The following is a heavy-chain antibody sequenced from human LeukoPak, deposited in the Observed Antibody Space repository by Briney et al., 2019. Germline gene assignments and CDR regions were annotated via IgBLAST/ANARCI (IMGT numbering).Heavy chain of an antibody. D-gene: IGHD2-2*01. J-gene: IGHJ5*02. CDR2: VTSQAFGGKI. Sequence: GGSLRLSCAASGFTFSSYAMSWVRQAPGKGLEWVGFVTSQAFGGKIEYAASVRGRFTISRDDSKSTAYLQMNSLKTEDTAVYFCTRNGRGCSSTSCYAGRFDPWGQGTQVTVSS. V-gene: IGHV3-49*04. CDR3: TRNGRGCSSTSCYAGRFDP. CDR1: GFTFSSYA.